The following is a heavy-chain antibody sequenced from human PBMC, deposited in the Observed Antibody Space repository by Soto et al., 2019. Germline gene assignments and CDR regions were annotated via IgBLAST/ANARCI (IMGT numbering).Heavy chain of an antibody. D-gene: IGHD1-26*01. V-gene: IGHV3-15*01. CDR1: GFTFTKAY. J-gene: IGHJ4*02. Sequence: EVQLVESGGGLVEPGGSIRLSCVASGFTFTKAYMTWVRQAPGKGLEWVGRIKGSHAGGTTDYATSVKGRFTISRDDSKNTLYLQINSLKTEDTFVYYCATEGGYPGSNFYGAYWGQGTLVTVSS. CDR2: IKGSHAGGTT. CDR3: ATEGGYPGSNFYGAY.